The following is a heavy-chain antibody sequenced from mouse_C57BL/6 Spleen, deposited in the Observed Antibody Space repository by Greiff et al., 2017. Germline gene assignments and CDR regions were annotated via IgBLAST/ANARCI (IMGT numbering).Heavy chain of an antibody. CDR2: ISSGSSTN. CDR3: AREGVRRLSWFAY. Sequence: EVQVVESGGGLVKPGGSLKLSCAASGFTFSDYGMHWVRQAPEQGLEWVAYISSGSSTNYYADTVKGRFTFSRDTAKNTLFLQMTSLRSEDSAMYYCAREGVRRLSWFAYWGQGTLVTVSA. D-gene: IGHD5-1*01. J-gene: IGHJ3*01. V-gene: IGHV5-17*01. CDR1: GFTFSDYG.